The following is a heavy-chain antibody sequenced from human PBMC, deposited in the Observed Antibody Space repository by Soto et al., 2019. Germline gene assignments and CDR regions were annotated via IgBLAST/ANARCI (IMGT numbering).Heavy chain of an antibody. CDR1: GVTLSDYA. D-gene: IGHD2-21*02. J-gene: IGHJ4*02. CDR2: IRLAAGNT. V-gene: IGHV3-23*04. Sequence: EGQLVESGGGLVQPGGSLRLSCAVSGVTLSDYAMSWVRQAPGEGLEWVSSIRLAAGNTHYADSVRGRFTISRDNLKNILYLQMNYLRAEDTALYYCAKSTYCAGDCYSKDFDAWGQGTLVTVS. CDR3: AKSTYCAGDCYSKDFDA.